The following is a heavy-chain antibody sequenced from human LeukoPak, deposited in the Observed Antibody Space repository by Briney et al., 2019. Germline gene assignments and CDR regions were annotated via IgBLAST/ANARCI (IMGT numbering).Heavy chain of an antibody. V-gene: IGHV3-23*01. J-gene: IGHJ4*02. D-gene: IGHD6-13*01. Sequence: GGSLRLSCAASGFTFSSYAMHWVRQAPGKGLEWVSAISGSGGSTYYADSVKGRFTISRDNSKNTLYLQMNSLRAEDTAVYYCAKDARIAAAGTRGVLWDWGQGTLVTVSS. CDR1: GFTFSSYA. CDR3: AKDARIAAAGTRGVLWD. CDR2: ISGSGGST.